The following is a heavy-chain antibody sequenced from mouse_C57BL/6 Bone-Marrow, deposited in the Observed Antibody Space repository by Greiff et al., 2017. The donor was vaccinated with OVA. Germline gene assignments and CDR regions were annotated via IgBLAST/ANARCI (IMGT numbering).Heavy chain of an antibody. CDR3: ARSMGYYYGSSVDY. CDR2: IYPGDGDT. Sequence: QVQLQQSGPELVKPGASVKISCKASGYAFSSSWMNWVKQRPGKGLEWIGRIYPGDGDTNYNGKFKGKATLTADKSSSTAYMQLSSLTSEDSAVYFGARSMGYYYGSSVDYWGQGTTLTVSS. V-gene: IGHV1-82*01. CDR1: GYAFSSSW. D-gene: IGHD1-1*01. J-gene: IGHJ2*01.